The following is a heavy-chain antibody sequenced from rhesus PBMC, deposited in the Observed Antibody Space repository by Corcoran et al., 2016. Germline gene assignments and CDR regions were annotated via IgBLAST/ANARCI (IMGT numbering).Heavy chain of an antibody. Sequence: QVQLQESGPGLVKPSETLSLTCAVSDASISTYWWNWIRPPPGKGLEWIGELNGNSGSTNCNPSLKSRVTISKDASKKQFSLKLSSVTAADTAVYYCARIDGDIVVADWGQGVLVTVSS. CDR3: ARIDGDIVVAD. D-gene: IGHD2-8*01. V-gene: IGHV4-80*01. J-gene: IGHJ4*01. CDR2: LNGNSGST. CDR1: DASISTYW.